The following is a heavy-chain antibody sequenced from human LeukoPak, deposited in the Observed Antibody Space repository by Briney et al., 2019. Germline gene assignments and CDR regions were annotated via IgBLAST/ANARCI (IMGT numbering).Heavy chain of an antibody. CDR2: IYYSGST. V-gene: IGHV4-59*01. CDR1: GFTFSYSA. D-gene: IGHD6-19*01. CDR3: ARDTGIAVAGRGHFDY. J-gene: IGHJ4*02. Sequence: GSLRLSCAASGFTFSYSAMSWVRQAPGKGLEWIGYIYYSGSTNYNPSLKSRVTISVDTSKNQFSLRLSSVTAADTAVYYCARDTGIAVAGRGHFDYWGQGTLVTVSS.